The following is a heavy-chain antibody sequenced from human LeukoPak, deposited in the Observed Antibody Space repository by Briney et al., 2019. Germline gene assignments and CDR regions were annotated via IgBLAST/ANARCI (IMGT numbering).Heavy chain of an antibody. D-gene: IGHD4-17*01. V-gene: IGHV3-30*18. CDR2: ISYDGSNE. CDR1: GFTFSSYG. J-gene: IGHJ4*02. Sequence: GGSLRLSCAASGFTFSSYGMHWIRQAPGKGLEWVAVISYDGSNEYYADSVKGRFTISRDNSKNTLYLQMNSLRAEDTAVYYCAKDSGDYVHDYWGQGTLVTVSS. CDR3: AKDSGDYVHDY.